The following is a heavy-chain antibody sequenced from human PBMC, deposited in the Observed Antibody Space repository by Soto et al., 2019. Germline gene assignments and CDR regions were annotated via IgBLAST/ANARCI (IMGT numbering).Heavy chain of an antibody. CDR1: GFTFSSYG. Sequence: QVQLVESGGGVVQPGRSLRLSCAASGFTFSSYGMHWVRQAPGKGLEWVAVISYDGSNKYYVDSVKGRFTISRDNSKNTLYLQMNSLRAEDTAVYYCAKWTVLGWYFDLWGRGTLVTVSS. D-gene: IGHD4-17*01. V-gene: IGHV3-30*18. CDR2: ISYDGSNK. J-gene: IGHJ2*01. CDR3: AKWTVLGWYFDL.